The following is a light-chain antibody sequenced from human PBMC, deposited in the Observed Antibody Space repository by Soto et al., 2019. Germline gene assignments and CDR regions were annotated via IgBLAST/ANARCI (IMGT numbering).Light chain of an antibody. J-gene: IGKJ1*01. CDR2: GAS. V-gene: IGKV3-20*01. CDR3: QQYGSSPRT. CDR1: QSINSN. Sequence: TQSPATLSVSPGDRATLSCRASQSINSNLAWYQQKPGQAPRLLIYGASSRATGIPDRFSGSGSGTDFTLTISRLEPEDVAVYYCQQYGSSPRTFGQGTKVDI.